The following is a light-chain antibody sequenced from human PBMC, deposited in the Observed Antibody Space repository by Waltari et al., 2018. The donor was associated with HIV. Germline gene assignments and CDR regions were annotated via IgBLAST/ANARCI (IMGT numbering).Light chain of an antibody. J-gene: IGLJ3*02. CDR2: YKSESDK. V-gene: IGLV5-45*03. Sequence: QAVLTQPFSLSASPGASASLSCTLRSGVNVQNYRINWYQQRPGSPPRYLLRYKSESDKELGSGIPSRFSGSTDVPANAGNLVISGLQSEDEADYYCMILYGNIWVFGGGTKLTV. CDR3: MILYGNIWV. CDR1: SGVNVQNYR.